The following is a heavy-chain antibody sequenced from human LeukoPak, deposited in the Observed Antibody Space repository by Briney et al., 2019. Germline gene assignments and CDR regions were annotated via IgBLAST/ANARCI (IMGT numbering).Heavy chain of an antibody. Sequence: SETLSLTCTVSGGSISSGGYYWSWIRQHPGKGLEWIGYIYYSGSTYYNPSLKSRVTISVDTSKNQFSLKLSSVTAADTAVYYRARSTVTTERAFDIWGQGTMVTVSS. CDR1: GGSISSGGYY. D-gene: IGHD4-11*01. CDR2: IYYSGST. J-gene: IGHJ3*02. CDR3: ARSTVTTERAFDI. V-gene: IGHV4-31*03.